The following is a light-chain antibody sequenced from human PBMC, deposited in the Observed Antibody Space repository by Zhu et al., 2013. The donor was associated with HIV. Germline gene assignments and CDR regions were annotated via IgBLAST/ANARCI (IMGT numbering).Light chain of an antibody. CDR1: RDLKSN. Sequence: EVVLTQSPGTLSLSPGDRVTLSCRASRDLKSNLAWYQQKPGQAPRLLIYGASSRATGIPDRFSGSGSGTDFTLTISRLEPEDFAVYYCQQYGSFWTFGQGTKVEIK. CDR3: QQYGSFWT. CDR2: GAS. J-gene: IGKJ1*01. V-gene: IGKV3-20*01.